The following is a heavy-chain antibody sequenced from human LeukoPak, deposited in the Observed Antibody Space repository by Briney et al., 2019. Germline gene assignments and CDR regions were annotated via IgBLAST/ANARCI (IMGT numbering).Heavy chain of an antibody. Sequence: PSETLSLTCTVSGGSISSSSYYWGWIRQTPLKGLEWIGEINHGGTTHYNPSLESRVIISIDTFKSQFSLILNSVTAADTAVFYCARGRVRVSPGTGYFDSWSQGAQVIVSS. CDR2: INHGGTT. CDR3: ARGRVRVSPGTGYFDS. V-gene: IGHV4-39*07. CDR1: GGSISSSSYY. J-gene: IGHJ4*02. D-gene: IGHD2-15*01.